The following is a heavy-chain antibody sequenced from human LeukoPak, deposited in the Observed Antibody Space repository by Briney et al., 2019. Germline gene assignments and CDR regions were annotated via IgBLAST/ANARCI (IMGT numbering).Heavy chain of an antibody. V-gene: IGHV1-46*01. J-gene: IGHJ5*02. D-gene: IGHD2-15*01. CDR1: GYTFTSYY. CDR2: INPSGGST. Sequence: ASVTVSCKASGYTFTSYYMHWVRQAPGQGLEWMGIINPSGGSTSYAQKFQGRVTMTRDMSTSTVYMELSSLRSEDTAVYYCARDVCSGGSCYSWFDPWGQGTLVTVSS. CDR3: ARDVCSGGSCYSWFDP.